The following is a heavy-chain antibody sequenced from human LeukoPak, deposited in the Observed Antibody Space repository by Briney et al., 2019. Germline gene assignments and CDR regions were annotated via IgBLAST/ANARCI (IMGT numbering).Heavy chain of an antibody. J-gene: IGHJ4*02. Sequence: SVKVSCKASGGTFSSYAISWVRQAPGQGLEWMGGIIPIFGTANYAQKFQGRVTITADESTSTAYMELSSLRSEDTAVYYCARSRDILTGYKNPGRPLLAFDYWGQGTLVTVSS. V-gene: IGHV1-69*13. CDR1: GGTFSSYA. CDR2: IIPIFGTA. CDR3: ARSRDILTGYKNPGRPLLAFDY. D-gene: IGHD3-9*01.